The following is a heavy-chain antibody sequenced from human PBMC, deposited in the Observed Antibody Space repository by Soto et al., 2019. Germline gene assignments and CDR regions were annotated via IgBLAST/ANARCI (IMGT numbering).Heavy chain of an antibody. Sequence: EVQLVESGGGLVQPGGSLRLSCAASGFTFSSYWMHWVRQAPGKGLVWVSRINIDGSRISYADFVKGRCTISRDDAKNPVYMQMNSLRVEDTAVYYCIRGDGDRFDGNGYLGRHWGQGTLVTVSS. V-gene: IGHV3-74*01. CDR3: IRGDGDRFDGNGYLGRH. CDR2: INIDGSRI. D-gene: IGHD3-22*01. CDR1: GFTFSSYW. J-gene: IGHJ4*02.